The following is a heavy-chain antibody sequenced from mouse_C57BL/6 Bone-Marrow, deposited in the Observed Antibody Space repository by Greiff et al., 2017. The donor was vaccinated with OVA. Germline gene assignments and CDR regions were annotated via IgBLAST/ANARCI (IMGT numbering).Heavy chain of an antibody. CDR2: ISDGGSYN. CDR1: GFTFSSYA. Sequence: EVQGVESGGGLVKPGGSLKLSCAASGFTFSSYAMSWVRQTPEKRLEWVATISDGGSYNYYQDNVKGRFTISRDNAKNHLYLQMSHLKSEDTAMYYCARGSTVVAPFDYWGQGTTLTVSS. V-gene: IGHV5-4*01. D-gene: IGHD1-1*01. J-gene: IGHJ2*01. CDR3: ARGSTVVAPFDY.